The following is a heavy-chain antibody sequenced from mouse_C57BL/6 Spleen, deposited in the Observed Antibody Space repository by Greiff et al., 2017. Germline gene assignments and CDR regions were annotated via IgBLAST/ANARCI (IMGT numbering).Heavy chain of an antibody. Sequence: EVKLVESGGGLVQPKGSLKLSCAASGFSFNTYAMNWVRQAPGQGLEWVARIRSKSNNYATYYADSVKDRFTISRDDSESMLYLQMNNLKTEDTAMYYCVRENYDYDYFDYWGQGTTLTVSS. CDR2: IRSKSNNYAT. CDR1: GFSFNTYA. V-gene: IGHV10-1*01. J-gene: IGHJ2*01. D-gene: IGHD2-4*01. CDR3: VRENYDYDYFDY.